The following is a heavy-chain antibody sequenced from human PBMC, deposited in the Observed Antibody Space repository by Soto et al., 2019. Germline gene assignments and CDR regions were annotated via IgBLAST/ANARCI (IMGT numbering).Heavy chain of an antibody. J-gene: IGHJ4*02. CDR1: GFTFINAW. Sequence: DVQVVESGGGLVKPGGSLRLSCAVSGFTFINAWMFWVRQAPGQGLEWVGRIKSKTDGGTADYAAPVKGRFTISRDDSNNTLYLQMNSLKTEDTAVYYCSARDSGYSYGLSGLDYWGQGTLVTVSS. D-gene: IGHD5-18*01. V-gene: IGHV3-15*01. CDR3: SARDSGYSYGLSGLDY. CDR2: IKSKTDGGTA.